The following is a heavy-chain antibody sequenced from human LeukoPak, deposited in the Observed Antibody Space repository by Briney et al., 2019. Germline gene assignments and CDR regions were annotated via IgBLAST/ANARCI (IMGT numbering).Heavy chain of an antibody. Sequence: PSATLSLTCTVSGGSISNYYWSWLRQPPGKGLEWIGYIYYRGSTNYNPPLKSRVTISVDTSKNQFSLKLSSVTAADTAVYYWARMVIRAYCSGGSCYEHAFDIWGQGTMVTVSS. D-gene: IGHD2-15*01. V-gene: IGHV4-59*08. CDR3: ARMVIRAYCSGGSCYEHAFDI. J-gene: IGHJ3*02. CDR2: IYYRGST. CDR1: GGSISNYY.